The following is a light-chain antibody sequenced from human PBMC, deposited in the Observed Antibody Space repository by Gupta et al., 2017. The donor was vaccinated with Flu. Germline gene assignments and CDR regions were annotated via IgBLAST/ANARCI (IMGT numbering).Light chain of an antibody. V-gene: IGLV2-23*01. CDR3: CSYAGSSTEV. CDR1: SSNVGRYKL. CDR2: DGS. Sequence: QSALTQPASGSGSPGQSSTIYCTGNSSNVGRYKLVSWYQQHPGTAPKLMIDDGSKRPSGVSNRFAASNSGTTAFTTISGLQADDEAYYCCCSYAGSSTEVFGTGTKLTVL. J-gene: IGLJ1*01.